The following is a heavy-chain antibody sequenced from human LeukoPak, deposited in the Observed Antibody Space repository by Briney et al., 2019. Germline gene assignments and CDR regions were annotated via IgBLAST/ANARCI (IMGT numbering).Heavy chain of an antibody. CDR3: AKDRKREGYFDY. CDR1: GFTFSSYG. Sequence: GRSLRLSCAASGFTFSSYGMHWVRQAPGRGQEWVAVISYDGSNKYYADAVKGRSIISRDNPRTTLYLQLNSLRAEDTAVYYCAKDRKREGYFDYWGQGTLVTVSS. D-gene: IGHD1-14*01. V-gene: IGHV3-30*18. J-gene: IGHJ4*02. CDR2: ISYDGSNK.